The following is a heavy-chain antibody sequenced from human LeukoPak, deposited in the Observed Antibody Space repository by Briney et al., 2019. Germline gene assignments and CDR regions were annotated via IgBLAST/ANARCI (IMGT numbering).Heavy chain of an antibody. Sequence: GGSLRLSCAGSGFIFNNYAMHWVRQPPGKGLEWVSGISWNSGSIGYADSVKGRFTISRDNAKNSLYLQMNRLRAEDTALYYCAKAAYYYDSSAFDYWGQGTLVTVSS. V-gene: IGHV3-9*01. CDR2: ISWNSGSI. D-gene: IGHD3-22*01. CDR3: AKAAYYYDSSAFDY. CDR1: GFIFNNYA. J-gene: IGHJ4*02.